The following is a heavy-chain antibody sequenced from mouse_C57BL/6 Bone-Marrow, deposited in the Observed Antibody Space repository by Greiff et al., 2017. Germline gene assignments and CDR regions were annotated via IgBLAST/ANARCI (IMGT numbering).Heavy chain of an antibody. CDR2: IDPSDSYT. CDR3: ARDWYFDY. CDR1: GYTFTSYW. V-gene: IGHV1-69*01. J-gene: IGHJ2*01. Sequence: QVQLQQPGAELVMPGASVKLSCKASGYTFTSYWMHWVKQRPGQGLEWIGEIDPSDSYTNYNQKFKGKSTLTVDKSSSTAYMQISSLTSEDSAVYYGARDWYFDYWGQGTTLTVSS. D-gene: IGHD4-1*01.